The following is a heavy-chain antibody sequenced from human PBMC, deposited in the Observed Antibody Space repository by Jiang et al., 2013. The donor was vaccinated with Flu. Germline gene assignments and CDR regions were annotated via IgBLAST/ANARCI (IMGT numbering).Heavy chain of an antibody. Sequence: PGLVKPSQTLSLTCVISGDSVSSYSATWTWIRQSPSRGLEWLGRTYYRSKWYNDYAVSVKSRITINPDTSKNQFSLQLNSVTPEDTAVYYCARVGGSGRSLDYWGQGTLVTVSS. CDR3: ARVGGSGRSLDY. V-gene: IGHV6-1*01. CDR1: GDSVSSYSAT. D-gene: IGHD3-3*01. J-gene: IGHJ4*02. CDR2: TYYRSKWYN.